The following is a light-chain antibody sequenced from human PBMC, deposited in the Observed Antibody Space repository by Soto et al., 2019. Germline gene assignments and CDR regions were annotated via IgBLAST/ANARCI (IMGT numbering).Light chain of an antibody. CDR2: DAS. CDR1: QEISNH. Sequence: PMTQSPSSLSAFVGDRVTITCRASQEISNHLAWFQQKPGKPPKSLIYDASGLQSGVPSRFSGSGSGTDFTLTISSLQPEDFATYYCQQYHNYPVTFGGGTKVEIK. CDR3: QQYHNYPVT. V-gene: IGKV1-16*01. J-gene: IGKJ4*01.